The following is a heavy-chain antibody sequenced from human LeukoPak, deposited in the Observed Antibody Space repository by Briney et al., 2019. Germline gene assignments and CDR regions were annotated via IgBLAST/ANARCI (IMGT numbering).Heavy chain of an antibody. CDR1: GVSVSSNSAA. Sequence: SQTLSLTCAISGVSVSSNSAAWNWIRQSPSRGLEWLGRTYYRSKWYNGYAISVKSRIAVNPDTSKNQFSLHLNSVTPEDTAVYYCARSSPNFDYWGQGTLVTVSS. D-gene: IGHD2-2*01. CDR2: TYYRSKWYN. J-gene: IGHJ4*02. CDR3: ARSSPNFDY. V-gene: IGHV6-1*01.